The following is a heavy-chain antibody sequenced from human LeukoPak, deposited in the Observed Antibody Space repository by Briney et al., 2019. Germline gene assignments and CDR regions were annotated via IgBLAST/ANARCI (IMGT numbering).Heavy chain of an antibody. J-gene: IGHJ4*02. Sequence: ASVKVSCKASGYTFTSYGISWVRQAPGQGLEWMGWISAYNGNTNYAQKFQGRVTMTTDTSTSTAYMELRSLRSDDTAVYYCARVLSRDIVVVPAARGAFDYWGQGTLVTVSS. CDR3: ARVLSRDIVVVPAARGAFDY. CDR1: GYTFTSYG. CDR2: ISAYNGNT. V-gene: IGHV1-18*01. D-gene: IGHD2-2*01.